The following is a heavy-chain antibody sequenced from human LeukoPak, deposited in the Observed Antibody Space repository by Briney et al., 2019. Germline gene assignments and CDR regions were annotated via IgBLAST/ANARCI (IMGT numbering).Heavy chain of an antibody. V-gene: IGHV3-23*01. J-gene: IGHJ4*02. CDR1: GFSFSSYA. D-gene: IGHD2-2*01. CDR2: ISYSGGST. Sequence: PGGSLRLSCAASGFSFSSYAMSWVRQAPGKGLEWVSGISYSGGSTYYTDFVQGRLTISRDNSKNTLYLEMNSLRVEDTAVYYCAKLGWLGYCSSTSCPLGYWGQGTLVTVSS. CDR3: AKLGWLGYCSSTSCPLGY.